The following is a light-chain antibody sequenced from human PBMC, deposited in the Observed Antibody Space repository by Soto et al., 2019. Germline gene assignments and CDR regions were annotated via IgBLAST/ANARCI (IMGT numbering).Light chain of an antibody. CDR1: QSISSY. J-gene: IGKJ1*01. CDR3: HQTYIAPWA. V-gene: IGKV1-39*01. Sequence: DIQMTQSPSSLSASVGDRVTITCRASQSISSYLNWFQQKPGKAPKLLIYAASSLQSGVPSRFSGSGSGTDFTLTISSLQPEDSATYYCHQTYIAPWAFGQGTKADIK. CDR2: AAS.